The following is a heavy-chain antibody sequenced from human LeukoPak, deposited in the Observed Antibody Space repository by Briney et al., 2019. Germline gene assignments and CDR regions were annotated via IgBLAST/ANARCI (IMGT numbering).Heavy chain of an antibody. CDR1: GGAFNNHP. Sequence: SVKVSCKSSGGAFNNHPFSWVRQAPGQGLEWMGCIITVFGSTTYAQKFQGRITISADKSTATSYMELSSLRSDDTAVYFCARETTDSRGYFFSDHWGQGTLVTVSS. CDR2: IITVFGST. D-gene: IGHD3-22*01. V-gene: IGHV1-69*06. J-gene: IGHJ4*02. CDR3: ARETTDSRGYFFSDH.